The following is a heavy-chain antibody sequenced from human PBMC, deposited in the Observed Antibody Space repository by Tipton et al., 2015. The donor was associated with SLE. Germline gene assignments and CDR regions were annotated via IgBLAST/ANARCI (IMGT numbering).Heavy chain of an antibody. D-gene: IGHD1-26*01. CDR3: AILGGGYSGSYFDH. J-gene: IGHJ4*02. CDR1: GFTFSSYG. Sequence: GSLRLSCVASGFTFSSYGMHWVRQAPGKGLEWVSSISSDSSHIYYANSVKGRFTISRDNAKNSLYLQMNSLRAEDTAVYYCAILGGGYSGSYFDHWGQGTLVTVSS. V-gene: IGHV3-21*01. CDR2: ISSDSSHI.